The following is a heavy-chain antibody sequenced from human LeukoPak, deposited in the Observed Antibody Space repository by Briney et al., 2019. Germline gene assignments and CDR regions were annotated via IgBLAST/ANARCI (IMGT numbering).Heavy chain of an antibody. Sequence: GGSLRLSCAASGFTVSSNYMSWVRQAPGKGLEWVSVIYSGGSKYYADSVKGRFTISRDNSKNTLYLQMNSLRAEDTAVYYCARASNYGYHYYFDYWGQGTLVTVSS. J-gene: IGHJ4*02. CDR3: ARASNYGYHYYFDY. CDR2: IYSGGSK. CDR1: GFTVSSNY. V-gene: IGHV3-53*01. D-gene: IGHD5-18*01.